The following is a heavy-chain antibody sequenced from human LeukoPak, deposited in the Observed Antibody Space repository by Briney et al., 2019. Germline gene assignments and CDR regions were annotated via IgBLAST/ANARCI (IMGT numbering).Heavy chain of an antibody. CDR1: GFTFSSYW. J-gene: IGHJ6*03. D-gene: IGHD3-16*01. V-gene: IGHV3-7*01. CDR2: IKQDGSEK. CDR3: ARDDYVWGVNYYYYYMDV. Sequence: SLRLSCAASGFTFSSYWMSWVRPAPGKGLEWVANIKQDGSEKYYVDSVKGRFTISRDNAKNSLYLQMNSLRAEDTAVYYCARDDYVWGVNYYYYYMDVWGKGTTVTVSS.